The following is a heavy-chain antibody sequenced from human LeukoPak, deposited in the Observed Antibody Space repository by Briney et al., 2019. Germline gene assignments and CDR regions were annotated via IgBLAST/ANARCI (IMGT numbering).Heavy chain of an antibody. Sequence: ASVKVSCKASGYTFTSYGISWVRQAPGQGLEWMGWISAYNGNTNYAQKLQGRVTMTTDTSTSTAYMELRSLRSDDTAVYYCAACGGDCGTSLGFQHWGQGTLVTVSS. CDR3: AACGGDCGTSLGFQH. J-gene: IGHJ1*01. CDR1: GYTFTSYG. CDR2: ISAYNGNT. D-gene: IGHD2-21*01. V-gene: IGHV1-18*01.